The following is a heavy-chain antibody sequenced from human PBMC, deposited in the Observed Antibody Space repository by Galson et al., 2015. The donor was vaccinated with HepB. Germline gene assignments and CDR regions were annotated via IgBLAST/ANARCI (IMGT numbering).Heavy chain of an antibody. CDR1: GGSFSGYY. CDR2: INHSGST. CDR3: ARGTVRGGVRCQVQLVESGGGVVQPGRSLRLSCAASGFTFSKYGMH. Sequence: ETLSLTCAGYGGSFSGYYWSWIRQPPGKGLEWIGEINHSGSTNYNPSLKSRVTISEDTSKNHFSLKLSSVTAADTAAYDRARGTVRGGVRCQVQLVESGGGVVQPGRSLRLSCAASGFTFSKYGMHW. J-gene: IGHJ1*01. V-gene: IGHV4-34*01. D-gene: IGHD1-1*01.